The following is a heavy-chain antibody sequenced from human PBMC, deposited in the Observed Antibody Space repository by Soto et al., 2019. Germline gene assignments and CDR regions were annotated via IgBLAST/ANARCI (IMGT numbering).Heavy chain of an antibody. Sequence: QVQLVQSGAEVKKPGSSVKVSCKASGGTFSSYAISWVRQAPGQGLEWMGGIIPIFGTANYAQKFQGRVTLTATESXSTADMELSSLRSEDTAVYYCARGKPSSRPNWFDPWGQGTLVTVSS. J-gene: IGHJ5*02. CDR2: IIPIFGTA. V-gene: IGHV1-69*12. CDR3: ARGKPSSRPNWFDP. CDR1: GGTFSSYA. D-gene: IGHD2-2*01.